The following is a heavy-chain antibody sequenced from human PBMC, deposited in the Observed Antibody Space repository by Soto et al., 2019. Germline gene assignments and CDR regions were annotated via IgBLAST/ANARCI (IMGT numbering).Heavy chain of an antibody. CDR2: IIPIFGTA. J-gene: IGHJ3*02. V-gene: IGHV1-69*01. CDR3: AIYIAAAGPDAFDI. D-gene: IGHD6-13*01. CDR1: GGTFSSYA. Sequence: QVQLVQSGAEVKKPGSSVKVSCKASGGTFSSYAISWVRQAPGQGLEWMGGIIPIFGTANYAQKFQGRVTITADESTSTVYMELSSLRSEDTAVYYCAIYIAAAGPDAFDIWGQGTMVTVSS.